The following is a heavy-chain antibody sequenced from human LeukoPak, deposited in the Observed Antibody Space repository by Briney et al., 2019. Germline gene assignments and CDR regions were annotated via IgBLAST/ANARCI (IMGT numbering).Heavy chain of an antibody. J-gene: IGHJ5*02. V-gene: IGHV4-39*07. CDR1: GGSITTSTYF. D-gene: IGHD3-10*02. Sequence: PSETLSLTCTVSGGSITTSTYFWGWIRQPPGKGLEWIGTIHYSGSTYYDQSLKSRVTISIDTSKNQFSLKLSSVTAADTAVYYCARGPLFGELYFDWFDPWGQGTLVTVSS. CDR2: IHYSGST. CDR3: ARGPLFGELYFDWFDP.